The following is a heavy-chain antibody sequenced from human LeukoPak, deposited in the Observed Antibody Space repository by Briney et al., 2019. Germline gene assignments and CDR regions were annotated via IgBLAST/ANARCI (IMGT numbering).Heavy chain of an antibody. CDR3: ARDPPWYYDLDY. J-gene: IGHJ4*02. Sequence: QPGGSLRLSCAASGFTFSSYWMHWVRQAPGKGLVWVSRINSDGSSTSNADSVEGRFTISRDNAKNTLYLQMNSLRAEDTAVYYCARDPPWYYDLDYWGQGTLVTVSS. CDR1: GFTFSSYW. V-gene: IGHV3-74*01. D-gene: IGHD3-3*01. CDR2: INSDGSST.